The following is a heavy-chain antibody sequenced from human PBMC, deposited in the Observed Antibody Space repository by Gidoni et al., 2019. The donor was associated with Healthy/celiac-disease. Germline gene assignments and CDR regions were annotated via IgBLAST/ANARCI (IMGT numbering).Heavy chain of an antibody. CDR2: IKSKTDGGTT. Sequence: EVQLVEFGGGLVQPGGSLRLSCEASGFTLCYAWMRRTRQAPGKGLEWVGRIKSKTDGGTTDYAAPVKGRFTISRDDSKNTLYLQMNSLKTEDTAVYYCTTDFTSIVVVPAAHYYYGMDVWGQGTTVTVSS. CDR3: TTDFTSIVVVPAAHYYYGMDV. CDR1: GFTLCYAW. D-gene: IGHD2-2*01. V-gene: IGHV3-15*01. J-gene: IGHJ6*02.